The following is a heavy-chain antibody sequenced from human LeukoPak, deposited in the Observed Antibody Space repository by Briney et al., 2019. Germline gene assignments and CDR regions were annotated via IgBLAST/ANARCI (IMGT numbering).Heavy chain of an antibody. Sequence: ASVKVSCKASGYTFTSYYMHWVRQAPGQGLEWMGIINPSGGSTSYAQKFQGRVTMTRDTSISTAYMELSRLRSDDTAVYYCARVVAAAGTRGVNHFDPWGQGTLVTVSS. CDR2: INPSGGST. CDR1: GYTFTSYY. CDR3: ARVVAAAGTRGVNHFDP. V-gene: IGHV1-46*01. J-gene: IGHJ5*02. D-gene: IGHD6-13*01.